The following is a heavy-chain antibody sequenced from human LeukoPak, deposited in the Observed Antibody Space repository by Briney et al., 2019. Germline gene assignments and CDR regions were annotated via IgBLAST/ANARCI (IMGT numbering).Heavy chain of an antibody. CDR3: ARKWELHAFDI. D-gene: IGHD1-26*01. Sequence: SETLSLTCTASGGSISSYYWSWIRQPPGKGLEWIGYIYYSGSTNYNPSLKSRVTISVDTSKNQFSLKLTSVTAADTAVYYCARKWELHAFDIWGQGTRVTVSS. CDR1: GGSISSYY. V-gene: IGHV4-59*12. J-gene: IGHJ3*02. CDR2: IYYSGST.